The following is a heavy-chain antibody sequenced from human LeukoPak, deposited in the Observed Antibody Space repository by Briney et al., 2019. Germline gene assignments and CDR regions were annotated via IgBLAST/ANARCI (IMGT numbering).Heavy chain of an antibody. D-gene: IGHD6-19*01. CDR2: ISYDGSNK. CDR3: AKLALYSSGWYTVIGY. CDR1: GFTFSSYG. J-gene: IGHJ4*02. V-gene: IGHV3-30*18. Sequence: GRSLRLSCAASGFTFSSYGMHWVRQAPGKGLEWVAVISYDGSNKYYADSVKGRFTISRDNSKNTLYLQMNSLRAEDTAVYYCAKLALYSSGWYTVIGYWGQGTLVTVSS.